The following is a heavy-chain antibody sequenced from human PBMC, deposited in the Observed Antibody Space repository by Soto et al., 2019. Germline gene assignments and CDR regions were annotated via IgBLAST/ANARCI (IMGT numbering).Heavy chain of an antibody. D-gene: IGHD3-3*01. V-gene: IGHV3-9*01. J-gene: IGHJ4*02. CDR3: AKSSLYDFLSGYTPFDY. CDR2: ISWNSGSI. CDR1: GFTFDDYA. Sequence: EVQLVESGGGLVQPGRSLRLSCAASGFTFDDYAMHWVRQAPGKGLEWVSGISWNSGSIGYADSVKGRFTISRDNAKNSLYLQMNSLRAEDTALYYCAKSSLYDFLSGYTPFDYWGQGTLVTVSS.